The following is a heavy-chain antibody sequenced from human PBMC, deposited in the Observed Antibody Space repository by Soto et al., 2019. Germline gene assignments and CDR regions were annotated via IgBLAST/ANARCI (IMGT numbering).Heavy chain of an antibody. Sequence: QVQLVESGGVLVKPGGSLRLSCAASGFTFSDYYMSWFRRAPGKGLEWLSYIDSGSRYKNYADSVKGRSTISRDNAQNTLYLQLNSRKVEDTATYCWARGLLYGGDPPPSDYWGQGTGVTVSS. CDR2: IDSGSRYK. J-gene: IGHJ4*02. V-gene: IGHV3-11*06. CDR3: ARGLLYGGDPPPSDY. D-gene: IGHD4-17*01. CDR1: GFTFSDYY.